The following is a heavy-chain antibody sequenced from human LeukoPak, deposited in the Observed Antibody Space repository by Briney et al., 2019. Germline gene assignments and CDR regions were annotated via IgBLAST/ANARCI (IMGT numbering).Heavy chain of an antibody. D-gene: IGHD6-13*01. V-gene: IGHV3-23*01. Sequence: GGSLRLSCAASGFTFSSYAMSWVRQAPGQGLEWVSAISGSGGSTYYADSVKGRFTISRDISKNTLYLQMNSLRAEDTAVYYCAKDRTLYSSSWYYFDYWGQGTLVTVSS. CDR3: AKDRTLYSSSWYYFDY. J-gene: IGHJ4*02. CDR1: GFTFSSYA. CDR2: ISGSGGST.